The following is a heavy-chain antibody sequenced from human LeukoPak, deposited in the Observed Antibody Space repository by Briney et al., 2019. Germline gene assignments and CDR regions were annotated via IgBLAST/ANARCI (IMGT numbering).Heavy chain of an antibody. CDR2: ISTYNGNT. J-gene: IGHJ5*02. CDR3: ARHCSGSSCYSFDP. V-gene: IGHV1-18*01. CDR1: GYTFTSYG. Sequence: ASVKVSCKASGYTFTSYGISWVRQAPGPGLEWMGWISTYNGNTNYAQKVQGRVTMTTDTSTNTAYMELRSLRSDDTAVYYCARHCSGSSCYSFDPWGQGTLVTVSS. D-gene: IGHD2-15*01.